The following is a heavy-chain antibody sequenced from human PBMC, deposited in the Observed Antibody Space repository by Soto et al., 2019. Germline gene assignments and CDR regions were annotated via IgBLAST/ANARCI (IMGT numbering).Heavy chain of an antibody. CDR3: TTAFTGTGTTGYYYYMDV. J-gene: IGHJ6*03. CDR1: GFTFSNAW. CDR2: IKSKTDGGTT. V-gene: IGHV3-15*01. Sequence: GGSLRLSCAASGFTFSNAWMSWVRQAPGKGLEWVGRIKSKTDGGTTDYAAPVKGRFTISRDDSKNTLYLQMNSLKTEDTAVYYCTTAFTGTGTTGYYYYMDVWGKGTTVTVSS. D-gene: IGHD1-7*01.